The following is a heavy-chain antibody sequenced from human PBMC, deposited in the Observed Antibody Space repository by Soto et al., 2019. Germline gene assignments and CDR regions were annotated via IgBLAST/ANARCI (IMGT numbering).Heavy chain of an antibody. CDR1: GFTFSSYW. V-gene: IGHV3-74*01. CDR2: INSDGSST. J-gene: IGHJ6*02. Sequence: GGSLRLSCAASGFTFSSYWMHWVRQAPGKGLVWVSRINSDGSSTSYADSVKGRFIISRDNAKNTLYLQMNSLRAEDTAVYYCARDYYDSSGPYGMDVWGQGTTVTVSS. D-gene: IGHD3-22*01. CDR3: ARDYYDSSGPYGMDV.